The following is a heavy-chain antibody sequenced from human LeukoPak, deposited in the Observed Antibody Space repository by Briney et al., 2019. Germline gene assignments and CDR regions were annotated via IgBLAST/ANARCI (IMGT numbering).Heavy chain of an antibody. CDR3: ATDLLWFGELITETQVDY. D-gene: IGHD3-10*01. V-gene: IGHV3-7*01. CDR1: GFTYSNYW. J-gene: IGHJ4*02. Sequence: GGSLRLSCAASGFTYSNYWMNWVRQAPGKGLEWVAHINQDGSDKYYMGSVKGRFTISRDNAKNSLYLQMNSLRAEDTAVYYCATDLLWFGELITETQVDYRGQGTLVTVSS. CDR2: INQDGSDK.